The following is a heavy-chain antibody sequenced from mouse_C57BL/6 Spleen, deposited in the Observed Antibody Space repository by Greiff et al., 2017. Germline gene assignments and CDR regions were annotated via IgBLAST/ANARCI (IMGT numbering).Heavy chain of an antibody. D-gene: IGHD1-1*01. Sequence: QVQLQQPGAELVKPGASVKLSCKASGYTFTSYWMQWVKQRPGQGLEWIGEIDPSDSYTNYNQKFKGKATLTVDTSSSTAYMQLSSLTSEDSAVYYCASGSSYPDYWGQGTTPTVSS. CDR1: GYTFTSYW. CDR2: IDPSDSYT. J-gene: IGHJ2*01. V-gene: IGHV1-50*01. CDR3: ASGSSYPDY.